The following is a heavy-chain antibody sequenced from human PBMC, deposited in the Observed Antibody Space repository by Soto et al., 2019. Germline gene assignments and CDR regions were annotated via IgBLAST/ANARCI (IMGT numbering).Heavy chain of an antibody. CDR3: ARSLFTSSWFAGS. V-gene: IGHV4-38-2*01. D-gene: IGHD6-13*01. CDR1: GYPISSGYY. Sequence: SETLSLTCSVSGYPISSGYYWGWIRQPPGKGLEWIGTIYHSGTTYYNPSLKSRITISIDTSKNQFSLLLTSVTATDTAEYYCARSLFTSSWFAGSWGQGTLVTVSS. J-gene: IGHJ5*02. CDR2: IYHSGTT.